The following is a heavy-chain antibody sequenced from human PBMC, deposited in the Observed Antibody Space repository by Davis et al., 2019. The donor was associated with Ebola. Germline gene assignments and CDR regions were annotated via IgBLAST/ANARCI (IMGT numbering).Heavy chain of an antibody. Sequence: GESLKISCSASGFTFSSYAMHWVRQAPGKGLECVSAISGSGGSAYYADSVKGRFTISRDNSKNTLYLQMNSLRAEDTAVYYCAKLGDIVVVVAAGAYFHHWGQGTLVTVSS. D-gene: IGHD2-15*01. CDR2: ISGSGGSA. V-gene: IGHV3-23*01. J-gene: IGHJ1*01. CDR1: GFTFSSYA. CDR3: AKLGDIVVVVAAGAYFHH.